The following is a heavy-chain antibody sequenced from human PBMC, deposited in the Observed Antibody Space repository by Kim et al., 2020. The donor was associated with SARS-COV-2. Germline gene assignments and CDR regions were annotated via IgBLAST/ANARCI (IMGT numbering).Heavy chain of an antibody. V-gene: IGHV1-2*02. CDR2: INPNSGGT. J-gene: IGHJ4*02. Sequence: ASVKVSCKASGYTFTGYYMHWVRQAPGQGLEWMGWINPNSGGTNYAQKFQGRVTMTRDTSISTAYMELSRLRSDDTAVYYCARGVGYSSSWYPLDYWGQGTLVTVSS. D-gene: IGHD6-13*01. CDR3: ARGVGYSSSWYPLDY. CDR1: GYTFTGYY.